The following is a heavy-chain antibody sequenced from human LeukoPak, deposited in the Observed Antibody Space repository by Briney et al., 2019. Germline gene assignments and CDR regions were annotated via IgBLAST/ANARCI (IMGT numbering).Heavy chain of an antibody. CDR3: ARGPGSSWYRYYYYYGMDV. D-gene: IGHD6-13*01. CDR1: GGSFSGYY. CDR2: VNHSGST. J-gene: IGHJ6*02. V-gene: IGHV4-34*01. Sequence: PSETLSLTCAVYGGSFSGYYWSWISQPPGKGLEWIGEVNHSGSTNYNPSLKSRVTISVDTSKNQFSLKLSSVTAADTAVYYCARGPGSSWYRYYYYYGMDVWGQGTTVTVSS.